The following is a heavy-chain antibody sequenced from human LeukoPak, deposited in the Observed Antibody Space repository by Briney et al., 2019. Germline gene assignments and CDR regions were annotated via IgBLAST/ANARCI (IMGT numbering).Heavy chain of an antibody. CDR3: ARRTDLVDDAFDI. V-gene: IGHV1-69*04. Sequence: GASVKVSCKSSGGTFNNYAISWVRQAPGQELEWMGRIIPVYDEANYAPKFQDRVAITADKSTTTAFLELYSLRSEDTALYYCARRTDLVDDAFDIWGQGTVVTVSS. J-gene: IGHJ3*02. CDR1: GGTFNNYA. CDR2: IIPVYDEA. D-gene: IGHD3/OR15-3a*01.